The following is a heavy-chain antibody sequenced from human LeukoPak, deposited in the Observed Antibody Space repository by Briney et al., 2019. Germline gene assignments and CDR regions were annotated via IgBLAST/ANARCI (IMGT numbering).Heavy chain of an antibody. CDR2: ISGSGGST. J-gene: IGHJ4*02. V-gene: IGHV3-23*01. CDR3: AKGKGYYGSGPYYFDY. CDR1: GFTFTRYA. D-gene: IGHD3-10*01. Sequence: GGSLRLSCAASGFTFTRYAISWVRQAPGKGLEWVATISGSGGSTHYADSVKGRFTISRDNAKNTLYLQMNSLRVEDTAIYYCAKGKGYYGSGPYYFDYWGQGALVTVSS.